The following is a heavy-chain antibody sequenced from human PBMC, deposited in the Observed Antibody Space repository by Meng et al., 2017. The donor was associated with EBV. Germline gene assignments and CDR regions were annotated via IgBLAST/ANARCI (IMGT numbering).Heavy chain of an antibody. D-gene: IGHD2-8*01. Sequence: RVGVGGGVVPPGGSLRLSCAASGFTFSSYAMSWVRQAPGKGLEWVSAISGSGGSTYYADSVKGRFTISRDNSKNTLYLQMNSLRAEDTAVYYCAKVLSVGGRMVGRSATDYWGQGTLVTVSS. CDR1: GFTFSSYA. CDR3: AKVLSVGGRMVGRSATDY. V-gene: IGHV3-23*04. J-gene: IGHJ4*02. CDR2: ISGSGGST.